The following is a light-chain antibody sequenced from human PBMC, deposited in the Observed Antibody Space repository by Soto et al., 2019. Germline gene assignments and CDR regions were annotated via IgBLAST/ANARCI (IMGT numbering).Light chain of an antibody. V-gene: IGLV1-44*01. CDR2: SNN. CDR3: AAWDDSLNGQGV. Sequence: QSVLTQPPSASGTPGQRVTISCSGSSSNIGSNTVNWYQQLPGTAPKLIIYSNNQRPSGVPDRFSGSKSGTSASLAISGLQSEDEADYYCAAWDDSLNGQGVFGGGTKLT. CDR1: SSNIGSNT. J-gene: IGLJ2*01.